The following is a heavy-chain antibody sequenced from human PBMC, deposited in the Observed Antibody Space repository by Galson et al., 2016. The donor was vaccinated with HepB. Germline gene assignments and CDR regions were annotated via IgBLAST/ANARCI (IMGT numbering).Heavy chain of an antibody. CDR3: AKGDGGYCLVVDS. V-gene: IGHV3-43*02. CDR1: GFTFDDYA. Sequence: SLRLSCAASGFTFDDYAMHWVRQVPGKGLEWVSLISGDGGGTYYAVSVKGRFTISRDNSKTSLYPQMNTLRTEDTALYYCAKGDGGYCLVVDSWGQGTLVTVSS. D-gene: IGHD4-17*01. J-gene: IGHJ4*02. CDR2: ISGDGGGT.